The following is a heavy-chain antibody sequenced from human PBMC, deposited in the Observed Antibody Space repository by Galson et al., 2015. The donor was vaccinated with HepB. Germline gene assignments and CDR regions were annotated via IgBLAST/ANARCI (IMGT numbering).Heavy chain of an antibody. CDR1: GYSFTSYW. D-gene: IGHD6-13*01. J-gene: IGHJ5*02. V-gene: IGHV5-10-1*01. CDR2: IDPSDSYT. Sequence: QSGAEVKKPGESLRISCKGSGYSFTSYWISWVRQMPGKGLEWMGRIDPSDSYTNYSPSFQGHVTISADKSISTAYLQWSSLKASDTAMYYCARRWKASYSSSWYFFDPWGQGTLVTVSS. CDR3: ARRWKASYSSSWYFFDP.